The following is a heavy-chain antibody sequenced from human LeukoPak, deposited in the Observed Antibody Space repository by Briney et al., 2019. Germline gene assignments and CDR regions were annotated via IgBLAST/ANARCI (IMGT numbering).Heavy chain of an antibody. V-gene: IGHV3-23*01. D-gene: IGHD2-8*01. CDR3: AKDRNGVTS. CDR1: GFTFSSYS. J-gene: IGHJ5*02. CDR2: ISGSGDST. Sequence: GGSLRLSCAASGFTFSSYSMNWVRQAPGKGLEWVSGISGSGDSTYYADSVKGRFTISRDNSKSTVYLQMNSLRADDTAVYSCAKDRNGVTSWGQGTLVTVSS.